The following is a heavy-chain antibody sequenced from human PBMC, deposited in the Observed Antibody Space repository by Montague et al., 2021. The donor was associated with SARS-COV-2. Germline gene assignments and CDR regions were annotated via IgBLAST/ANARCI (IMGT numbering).Heavy chain of an antibody. Sequence: SLRLSCAASGFTFSSYAMSWVRQAPGKGLEWVSAISGSGGSTYYADSVKGRFTISRGNSKNTLYLQMNSLRAEDTAVYYCASYQNYYYYYGMDVWGQGTTVTVSS. D-gene: IGHD2-2*01. CDR3: ASYQNYYYYYGMDV. J-gene: IGHJ6*02. CDR1: GFTFSSYA. CDR2: ISGSGGST. V-gene: IGHV3-23*01.